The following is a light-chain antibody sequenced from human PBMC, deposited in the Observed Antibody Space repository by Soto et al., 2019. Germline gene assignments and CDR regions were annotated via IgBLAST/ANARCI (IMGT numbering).Light chain of an antibody. CDR2: DAS. V-gene: IGKV3-20*01. CDR3: QQYGSSPT. CDR1: QSVSSSY. J-gene: IGKJ1*01. Sequence: EIVLTQSPGTLSLSPGERATLSCRSSQSVSSSYLAWYQQKPGQAPRLLIYDASSRATGIPDRFSGSGSGTDFTLTISRLEPEDCAVDYCQQYGSSPTFGQGTKVEIK.